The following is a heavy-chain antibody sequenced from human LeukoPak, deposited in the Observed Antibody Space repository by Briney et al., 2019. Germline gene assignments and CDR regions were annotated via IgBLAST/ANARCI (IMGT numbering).Heavy chain of an antibody. CDR3: ARHLPVEGGSWDYWFDP. J-gene: IGHJ5*02. CDR1: GYSFTSYW. Sequence: GESLKISCKGSGYSFTSYWIGWVRQMPGKGLEWMGIIYPGDSDTRYSPSFQGQVTISADKSISTAFQQWSSLKASDTAMYYCARHLPVEGGSWDYWFDPWGQGTLVTVSS. CDR2: IYPGDSDT. V-gene: IGHV5-51*01. D-gene: IGHD6-13*01.